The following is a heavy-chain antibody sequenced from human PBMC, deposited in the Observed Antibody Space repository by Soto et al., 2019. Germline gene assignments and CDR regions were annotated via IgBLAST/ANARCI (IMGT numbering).Heavy chain of an antibody. CDR3: ATSHRTKPNYYYYYGMDV. D-gene: IGHD2-2*01. CDR1: GFTFSSYW. V-gene: IGHV3-74*01. J-gene: IGHJ6*02. CDR2: INSDGSST. Sequence: RLSCAASGFTFSSYWMHWVRQAPGKGLVWVSRINSDGSSTSYADSVKGRFTISIDNAKNTLYLQMNSLRAEDTAVYYCATSHRTKPNYYYYYGMDVWGQGTTVTVSS.